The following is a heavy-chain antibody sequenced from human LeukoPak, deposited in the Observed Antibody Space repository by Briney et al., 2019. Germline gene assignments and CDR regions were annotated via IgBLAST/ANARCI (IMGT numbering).Heavy chain of an antibody. CDR3: ARDTGSGYYPYWYFDL. CDR2: IYYSGST. CDR1: GGSISSYY. D-gene: IGHD3-22*01. V-gene: IGHV4-59*01. J-gene: IGHJ2*01. Sequence: PSETLSLTCAVSGGSISSYYWSWIRQPPGKGLEWIGYIYYSGSTNYNPSLKSRVTISVDTSKNQFSLKLSSVTAADTAVYYCARDTGSGYYPYWYFDLWGRGTLVTVSS.